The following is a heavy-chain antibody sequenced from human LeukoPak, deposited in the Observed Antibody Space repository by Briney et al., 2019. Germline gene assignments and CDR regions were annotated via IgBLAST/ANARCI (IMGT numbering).Heavy chain of an antibody. CDR3: AGDYKTLAY. CDR1: GGSISIYY. Sequence: SETLSLTCTVSGGSISIYYWSWVRQPPGKGLEWIGYIYNSGKTIYNPSPESRVTISEDTSKNQFSLKLSSVTAADTAVYFCAGDYKTLAYWSRGTLVTVSS. J-gene: IGHJ4*02. D-gene: IGHD5-24*01. CDR2: IYNSGKT. V-gene: IGHV4-59*01.